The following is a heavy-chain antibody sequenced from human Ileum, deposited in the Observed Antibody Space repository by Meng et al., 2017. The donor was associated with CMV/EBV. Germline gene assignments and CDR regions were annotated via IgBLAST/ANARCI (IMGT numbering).Heavy chain of an antibody. V-gene: IGHV3-74*01. CDR1: GFTLSSYW. J-gene: IGHJ6*02. Sequence: GGSLRLSCAASGFTLSSYWMHWVRQAPGQGLVWVSRISYDESTTNYADSVKGRFTISRDNAKTTLFLQMNSLRAEDTAVYYCARVPPGNYGLMDVWGQGTTVTVSS. CDR3: ARVPPGNYGLMDV. D-gene: IGHD4-17*01. CDR2: ISYDESTT.